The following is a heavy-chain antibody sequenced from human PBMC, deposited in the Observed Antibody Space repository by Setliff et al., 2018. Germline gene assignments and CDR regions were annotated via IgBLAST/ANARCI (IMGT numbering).Heavy chain of an antibody. CDR2: IDYSGNT. CDR1: GGSISSGDYY. V-gene: IGHV4-30-4*08. Sequence: SETLSLTCTVSGGSISSGDYYWSWIRQPPGKGLEWIGYIDYSGNTYYNPSLKSRVTISIDTSGNLFSLKLSSVTAANTAVYYCARAGSHDYHNDYWGQGTLVTVSS. CDR3: ARAGSHDYHNDY. J-gene: IGHJ4*02. D-gene: IGHD3-16*01.